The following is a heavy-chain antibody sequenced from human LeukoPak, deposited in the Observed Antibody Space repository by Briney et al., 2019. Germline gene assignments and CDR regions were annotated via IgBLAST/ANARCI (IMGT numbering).Heavy chain of an antibody. Sequence: VGSLRLSCAASGFTFSSSDMDWVRQAPGKGLEWVASISSSSSLIYYTDSVKGRFTISRDNAKNLLYLQMNSLRAEDTAVYFCAKEGRSTTPGYWGQGTLVTVSS. D-gene: IGHD6-13*01. CDR2: ISSSSSLI. J-gene: IGHJ4*02. CDR1: GFTFSSSD. CDR3: AKEGRSTTPGY. V-gene: IGHV3-21*01.